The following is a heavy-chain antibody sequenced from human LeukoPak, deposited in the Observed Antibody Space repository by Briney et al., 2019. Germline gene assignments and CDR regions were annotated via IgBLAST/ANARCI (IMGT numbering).Heavy chain of an antibody. J-gene: IGHJ4*02. V-gene: IGHV4-30-4*01. CDR2: IYYSVGT. Sequence: SQTLSLTCTVSGASISSADYYWGWIRQPPGKDLEWIVHIYYSVGTYYNPARKSRITITVNTTKNQFSLKLTSVTAADTVVYYCARQLRGFDFWGQGTLVTVSS. CDR1: GASISSADYY. D-gene: IGHD2-2*01. CDR3: ARQLRGFDF.